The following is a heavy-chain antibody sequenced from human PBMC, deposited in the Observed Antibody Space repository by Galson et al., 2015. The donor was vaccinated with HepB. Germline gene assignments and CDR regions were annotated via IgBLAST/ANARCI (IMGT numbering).Heavy chain of an antibody. Sequence: ETLSLTCAVYGGSFRGYYWSWIRQPPGKGLEWIGEINHSGSTNYNPSLKSRVTISVDTSKNQFSLKLSSVTAADTAVYYCARGKGKNRGVAGLGDYWGQGTLVTVSS. CDR1: GGSFRGYY. V-gene: IGHV4-34*01. D-gene: IGHD6-19*01. CDR2: INHSGST. J-gene: IGHJ4*02. CDR3: ARGKGKNRGVAGLGDY.